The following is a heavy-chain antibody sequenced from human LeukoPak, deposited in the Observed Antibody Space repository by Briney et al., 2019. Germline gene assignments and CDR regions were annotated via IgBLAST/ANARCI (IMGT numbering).Heavy chain of an antibody. V-gene: IGHV1-2*02. CDR2: INPNSGGT. J-gene: IGHJ4*02. D-gene: IGHD3-10*01. CDR3: ARDRDYGSGIFDY. Sequence: ASVKVSCQASGYTFTGYYMHWVRQSPGQGLEWMGWINPNSGGTNYAQKFQGRVTMTRDTSISTAYMELSRLRSDDTAVYYCARDRDYGSGIFDYWGQGTLVTVSS. CDR1: GYTFTGYY.